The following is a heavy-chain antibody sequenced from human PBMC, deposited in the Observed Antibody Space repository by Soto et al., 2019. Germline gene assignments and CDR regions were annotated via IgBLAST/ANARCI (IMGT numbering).Heavy chain of an antibody. V-gene: IGHV3-21*01. D-gene: IGHD2-2*01. CDR3: ARGGDIVVVPAAIPDYFDY. J-gene: IGHJ4*02. CDR2: ISSSSSYI. CDR1: GFTFSSYS. Sequence: EVQLVESGGGLVKPGGSLRLSCAASGFTFSSYSMNWVRQAPGKGLEWVSSISSSSSYIYYADSVKGRFTISRDNAKNSLYLQMNSLRAEDTAVYYCARGGDIVVVPAAIPDYFDYWGQGTLVTVSS.